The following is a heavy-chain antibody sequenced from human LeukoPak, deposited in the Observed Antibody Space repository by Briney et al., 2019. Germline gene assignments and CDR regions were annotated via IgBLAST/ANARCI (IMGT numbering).Heavy chain of an antibody. Sequence: ASVKVSCKVSGKSLTELTIQWVRQAPGKGLECMGGFDPEEAKMVYAQNFQGRVTMTEDTSTQTASMELSGLTSDDTAVYYCTTRSGDFWSGFVNWGQGTLVTVSS. CDR2: FDPEEAKM. CDR3: TTRSGDFWSGFVN. CDR1: GKSLTELT. D-gene: IGHD3-3*01. J-gene: IGHJ4*02. V-gene: IGHV1-24*01.